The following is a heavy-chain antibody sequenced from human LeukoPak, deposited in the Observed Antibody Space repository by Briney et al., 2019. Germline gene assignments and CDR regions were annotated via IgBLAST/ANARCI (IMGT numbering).Heavy chain of an antibody. D-gene: IGHD2-15*01. CDR3: ARDRNLGYCSGGSCSPYFDY. CDR1: GYTFTGHY. V-gene: IGHV1-2*02. J-gene: IGHJ4*02. Sequence: ASVKVSCKASGYTFTGHYIHWVRQAPGQGLEWMGWINPNSGGTNYAQRFQGRVTMTRDTSISTAYMELSRLRSDDTAVYYCARDRNLGYCSGGSCSPYFDYWGQGTLVTVSS. CDR2: INPNSGGT.